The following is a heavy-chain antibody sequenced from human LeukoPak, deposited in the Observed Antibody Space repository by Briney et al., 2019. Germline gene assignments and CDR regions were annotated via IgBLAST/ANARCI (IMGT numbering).Heavy chain of an antibody. D-gene: IGHD3-10*01. J-gene: IGHJ1*01. CDR2: ISYDGSNK. CDR3: AKDRRGAEYFQH. CDR1: GFTFSSYA. V-gene: IGHV3-30-3*01. Sequence: GRSLRLSCAASGFTFSSYAMHWVRQAPGKGLEWVAVISYDGSNKYYADSVKGRFTISRDNSKNTLYLQMNSLRAEDTAVYYCAKDRRGAEYFQHWGQGTLVTVSS.